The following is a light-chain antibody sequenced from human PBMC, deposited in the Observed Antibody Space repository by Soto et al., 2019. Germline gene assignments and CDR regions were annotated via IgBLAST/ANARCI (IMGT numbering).Light chain of an antibody. CDR1: SSDVGGYNY. CDR3: SSYTSSSPVA. CDR2: EVS. J-gene: IGLJ2*01. Sequence: QSVLTQPASVSGSPGQSITISCTGTSSDVGGYNYVSWYQQHPGKAPKLMIYEVSNRPSGVSNRFSGSKSGNTASLTISGLQAEDEADYYCSSYTSSSPVAFGRGTKLTVL. V-gene: IGLV2-14*01.